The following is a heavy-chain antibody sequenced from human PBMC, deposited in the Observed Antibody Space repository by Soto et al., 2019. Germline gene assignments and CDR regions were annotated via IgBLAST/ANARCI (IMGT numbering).Heavy chain of an antibody. CDR3: ARLQLAYDSWSGYYIGDYYYYGMDV. D-gene: IGHD3-3*01. Sequence: PGGSLRLSCAASGFTFSSYSMNWVRQAPGKGLEWVSYISSSSSTIYYADSVKGRFTISRDNAKNSLYLQMNSLRDEDTAVYYCARLQLAYDSWSGYYIGDYYYYGMDVWGQGTTVTVSS. V-gene: IGHV3-48*02. J-gene: IGHJ6*02. CDR1: GFTFSSYS. CDR2: ISSSSSTI.